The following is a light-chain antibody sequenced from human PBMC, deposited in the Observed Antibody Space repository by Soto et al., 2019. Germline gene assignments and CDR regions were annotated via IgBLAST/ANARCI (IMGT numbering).Light chain of an antibody. CDR3: QVWDIMTDNYV. Sequence: SYELTQPPSVSVAPEKTATITCGGNNIGNKRVHWYRQKPGQAPVLVISSDSDRPSGIPERFSGSNSGNTATLTISRVEAGDEADYYCQVWDIMTDNYVFGSGTKLTVL. J-gene: IGLJ1*01. CDR1: NIGNKR. CDR2: SDS. V-gene: IGLV3-21*04.